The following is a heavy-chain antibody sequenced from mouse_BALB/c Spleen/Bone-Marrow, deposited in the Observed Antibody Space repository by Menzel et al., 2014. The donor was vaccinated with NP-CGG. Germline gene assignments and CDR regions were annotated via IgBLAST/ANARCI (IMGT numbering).Heavy chain of an antibody. CDR2: IWRGGST. D-gene: IGHD2-14*01. Sequence: LQQSGPSLVQPSQSLSLTCTVSGFSLTSYGVHWVRQSPGKGLEWLGVIWRGGSTDYNAAFMSRLSITKDNSRSQXFFKMNSLQADDTAIYYCAKNGGYDGWFAYWGQGTLVTVSA. CDR1: GFSLTSYG. CDR3: AKNGGYDGWFAY. V-gene: IGHV2-5-1*01. J-gene: IGHJ3*01.